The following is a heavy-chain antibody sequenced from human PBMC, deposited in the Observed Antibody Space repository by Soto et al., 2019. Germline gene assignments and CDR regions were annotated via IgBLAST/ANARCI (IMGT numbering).Heavy chain of an antibody. CDR3: ARESMVRGVIHPNYYYYYGMDV. CDR1: GFTFSSYG. Sequence: GGSLRLSCAASGFTFSSYGMHWVRQAPGKGLEWVAVIWYDGSNKYYADSVKGRFTISRDNSKNTLYLQMNSLRAEDTAVYYCARESMVRGVIHPNYYYYYGMDVWGQGTTVTVSS. J-gene: IGHJ6*02. V-gene: IGHV3-33*01. D-gene: IGHD3-10*01. CDR2: IWYDGSNK.